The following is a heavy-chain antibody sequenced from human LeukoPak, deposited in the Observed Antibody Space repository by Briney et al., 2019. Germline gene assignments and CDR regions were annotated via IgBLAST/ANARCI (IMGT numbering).Heavy chain of an antibody. CDR3: ALTYDYGGTFDY. CDR1: GGSISTYY. J-gene: IGHJ4*02. Sequence: SETLSLTCTVSGGSISTYYWSWIRQPPGKGLEWIGSIYHSGSTYYNPSLKSRVTISVDTSKNQFSLKLSSVTAADTAVYYCALTYDYGGTFDYWGQGTLVTVSS. V-gene: IGHV4-59*04. CDR2: IYHSGST. D-gene: IGHD4-23*01.